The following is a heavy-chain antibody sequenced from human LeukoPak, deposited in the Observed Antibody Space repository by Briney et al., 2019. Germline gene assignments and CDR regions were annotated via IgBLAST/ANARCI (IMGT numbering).Heavy chain of an antibody. V-gene: IGHV4-34*01. CDR3: ARGQAAVASEGFDY. J-gene: IGHJ4*02. CDR2: INHSDSP. D-gene: IGHD6-19*01. Sequence: SETLSLTCAVYGGSFSGYYWSWIRQPPGKGLEWIGEINHSDSPNYNPSLKSRVTISVDTSKNQFSLKLSSVTAADTAVYCCARGQAAVASEGFDYWGQGTLVTVSS. CDR1: GGSFSGYY.